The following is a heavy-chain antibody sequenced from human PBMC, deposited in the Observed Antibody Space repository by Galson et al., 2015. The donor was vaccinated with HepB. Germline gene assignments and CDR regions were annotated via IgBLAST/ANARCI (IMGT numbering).Heavy chain of an antibody. D-gene: IGHD6-19*01. CDR3: ARDPAVAVAGTGGWFDP. J-gene: IGHJ5*02. CDR1: GGTFSSYT. CDR2: ISAYNGNT. Sequence: SVKVSCKAFGGTFSSYTISWVRQAPGQGLEWMGWISAYNGNTNYAQKLQGRVTMTTDTSTSTAYMELRSLRSDDTAVYYCARDPAVAVAGTGGWFDPWGQGTLVTVSS. V-gene: IGHV1-18*01.